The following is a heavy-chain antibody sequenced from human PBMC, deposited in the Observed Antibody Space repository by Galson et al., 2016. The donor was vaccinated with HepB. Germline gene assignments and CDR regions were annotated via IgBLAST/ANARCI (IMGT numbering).Heavy chain of an antibody. D-gene: IGHD3-3*01. V-gene: IGHV3-48*01. Sequence: SLRLSCAASGFTFTSYSMNWVRQVPGKGLEWVSYIGSSPGTVYYADSVKGRFTISRDNAKNSLYLQMNSLRAEDTAVYYCAKEGTIFGVVPYGMDVWGQGTKVIVSS. CDR2: IGSSPGTV. J-gene: IGHJ6*02. CDR3: AKEGTIFGVVPYGMDV. CDR1: GFTFTSYS.